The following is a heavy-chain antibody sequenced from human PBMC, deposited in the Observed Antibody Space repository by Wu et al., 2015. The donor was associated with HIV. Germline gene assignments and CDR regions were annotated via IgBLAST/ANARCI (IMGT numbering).Heavy chain of an antibody. D-gene: IGHD4-23*01. V-gene: IGHV1-69*12. J-gene: IGHJ4*02. CDR2: IIPAFGTT. CDR1: GDTFNIFA. CDR3: ARPWQLRNGWPFFDY. Sequence: QVQLVQSGAEVKKPGSSVKVSCKASGDTFNIFAINWVRQAPGQGLEWVGGIIPAFGTTDYAGKFQGRVTVSADDSTSTAYMELKRLTSEDTAVYYCARPWQLRNGWPFFDYWGQGTLVTVSS.